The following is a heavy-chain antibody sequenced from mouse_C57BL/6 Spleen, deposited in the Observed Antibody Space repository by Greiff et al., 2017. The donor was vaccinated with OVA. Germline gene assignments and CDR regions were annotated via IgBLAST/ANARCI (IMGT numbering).Heavy chain of an antibody. Sequence: EVQRVESGGGLVQPGGSLSLSCAASGFTFTDYYMSWVRQPPGKALEWLGFIRNKANGYTTEYSASVKGRFTISRDNSQSILYLQMNALRAEDSATYYCARYDYGFAYWGQGTLVTVSA. V-gene: IGHV7-3*01. J-gene: IGHJ3*01. CDR3: ARYDYGFAY. D-gene: IGHD2-4*01. CDR2: IRNKANGYTT. CDR1: GFTFTDYY.